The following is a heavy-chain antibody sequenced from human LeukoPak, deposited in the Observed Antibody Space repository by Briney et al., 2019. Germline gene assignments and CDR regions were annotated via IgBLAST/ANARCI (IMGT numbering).Heavy chain of an antibody. CDR1: GFTFNSYA. J-gene: IGHJ4*02. D-gene: IGHD3-3*01. CDR3: AKAARNRRIYDVFDK. CDR2: ISGGGGST. Sequence: GGSLRLSCAASGFTFNSYAMSWVRQAPGEGLEWVSAISGGGGSTYYADSVKGRFTISTDNSKSTLFLQINSLRAEDTAVYYCAKAARNRRIYDVFDKWGQGTLVTVSP. V-gene: IGHV3-23*01.